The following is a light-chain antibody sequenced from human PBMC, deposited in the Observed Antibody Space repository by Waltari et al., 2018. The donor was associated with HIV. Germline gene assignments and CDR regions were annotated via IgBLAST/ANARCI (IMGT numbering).Light chain of an antibody. Sequence: SELTQDPAVSVALGQTVKITCQGDSLRRYYANWYQQKPGQAPVIVIYSENHRPSRIPDRFSGSSSGNTASLTITGSQAEDEAHYYCCSRGNNGNHLVFGGGTKLTVL. V-gene: IGLV3-19*01. CDR1: SLRRYY. J-gene: IGLJ3*02. CDR3: CSRGNNGNHLV. CDR2: SEN.